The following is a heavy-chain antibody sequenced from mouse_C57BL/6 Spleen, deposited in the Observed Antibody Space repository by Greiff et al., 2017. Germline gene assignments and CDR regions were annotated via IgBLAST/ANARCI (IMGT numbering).Heavy chain of an antibody. D-gene: IGHD2-1*01. Sequence: QVQLQQPGAELVMPGASVKLSCKASGYTFTSYWMHWVKQRPGQGLEWIGEIDPSDSYTNYNQKFKGKSTLTVDKSSSTAYMQRSSLTSEDSAVYYCARRGGNSNWYFDVWGTGTTVTVSS. CDR2: IDPSDSYT. J-gene: IGHJ1*03. CDR1: GYTFTSYW. V-gene: IGHV1-69*01. CDR3: ARRGGNSNWYFDV.